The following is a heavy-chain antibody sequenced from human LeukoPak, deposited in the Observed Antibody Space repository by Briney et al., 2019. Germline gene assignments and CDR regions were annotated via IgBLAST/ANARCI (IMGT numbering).Heavy chain of an antibody. V-gene: IGHV4-31*03. CDR2: IYYSGST. Sequence: SETLSLTCTVSGGSISSGGYYWSWIRQHPGKGLEWIGYIYYSGSTYYNPSLKSRVTISVDTSKNQFSLKLSSVTAADTAVYYCARPHDSNDAFDIWGQGTMVTVSS. CDR3: ARPHDSNDAFDI. J-gene: IGHJ3*02. D-gene: IGHD3-22*01. CDR1: GGSISSGGYY.